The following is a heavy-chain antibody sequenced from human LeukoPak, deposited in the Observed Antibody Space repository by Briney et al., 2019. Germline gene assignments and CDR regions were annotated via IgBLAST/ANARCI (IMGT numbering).Heavy chain of an antibody. Sequence: PGGPLRLSCAASGFIFSSYTIHWVRQAPGKGLEYVSSIKSNGDNTHYANSVKGRFTISRDNSKNTLYLQMGSLRAEDVAVYYCARGFDSPMDVWGKGTTVTVSS. D-gene: IGHD3-9*01. CDR3: ARGFDSPMDV. V-gene: IGHV3-64*01. J-gene: IGHJ6*03. CDR2: IKSNGDNT. CDR1: GFIFSSYT.